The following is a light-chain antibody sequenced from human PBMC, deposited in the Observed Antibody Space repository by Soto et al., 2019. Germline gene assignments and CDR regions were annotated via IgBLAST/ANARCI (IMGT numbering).Light chain of an antibody. Sequence: DIQMTQSPSTLSASVGDRXTXXXXASQXISSWLAWYQQKPGKAPKLLIYKASSLESGVPSRFSGSGSGTEFTLTISSLQXXXXAXXXXXXYNSYWTFGQGTKVEIK. J-gene: IGKJ1*01. CDR2: KAS. CDR1: QXISSW. V-gene: IGKV1-5*03. CDR3: XXYNSYWT.